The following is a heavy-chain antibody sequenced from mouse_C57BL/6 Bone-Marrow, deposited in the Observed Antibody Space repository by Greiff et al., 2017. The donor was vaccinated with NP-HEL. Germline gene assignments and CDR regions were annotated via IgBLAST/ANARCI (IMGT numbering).Heavy chain of an antibody. Sequence: VKLVESGPGILQSSQTLSLTCSFSGFSLSTSGMGVSWIRQPSGKGLEWLAHIYWDDDKRYNPSLKSRLTISKDTSRNQVFLKITSVDTADTATYYCARGNFYWYFDVWGTGTTVTVSS. CDR3: ARGNFYWYFDV. J-gene: IGHJ1*03. V-gene: IGHV8-12*01. CDR2: IYWDDDK. CDR1: GFSLSTSGMG.